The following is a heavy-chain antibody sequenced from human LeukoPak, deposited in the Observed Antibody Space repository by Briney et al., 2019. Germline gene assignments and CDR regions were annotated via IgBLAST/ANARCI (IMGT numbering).Heavy chain of an antibody. V-gene: IGHV4-34*01. D-gene: IGHD6-13*01. J-gene: IGHJ5*02. CDR1: GGSFSGYY. CDR2: INHSGST. CDR3: ARGILGSSWYLNWFDP. Sequence: SETLSLTCAVYGGSFSGYYWSWIRQPPGKGLEWIGEINHSGSTNYNPSLKSRVTISVDTSKNQFSLKLSSVTAADTAVYYCARGILGSSWYLNWFDPWGQGTLVTVSS.